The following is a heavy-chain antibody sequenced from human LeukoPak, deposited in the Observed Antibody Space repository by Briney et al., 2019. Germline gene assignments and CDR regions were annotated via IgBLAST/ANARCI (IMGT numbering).Heavy chain of an antibody. V-gene: IGHV4-59*01. D-gene: IGHD4-17*01. Sequence: SETLSLTCTVSGGSISSYCWSWVRQPPGKGLEWIGYIYYSGSTKYNPSLTSRVTISVDPSKNQFSLKLSSVTAADTAVYYCARSPPYGDLGAFDIWGQGTMVTVSS. CDR1: GGSISSYC. CDR3: ARSPPYGDLGAFDI. CDR2: IYYSGST. J-gene: IGHJ3*02.